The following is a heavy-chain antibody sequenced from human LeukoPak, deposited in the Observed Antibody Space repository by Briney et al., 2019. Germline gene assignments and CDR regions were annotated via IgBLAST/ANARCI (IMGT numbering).Heavy chain of an antibody. CDR2: ISAYNDNT. CDR1: GYTFTSYG. CDR3: ARDALYYYDSSGYYPSGDASDI. J-gene: IGHJ3*02. V-gene: IGHV1-18*01. Sequence: ASVKVSCKASGYTFTSYGISWVRQAPGQGLEWMGWISAYNDNTNYAQKLQGRVTMTTDTSTSTAYMELRSLRSDDTAVYYCARDALYYYDSSGYYPSGDASDIWGQGTMVTVSS. D-gene: IGHD3-22*01.